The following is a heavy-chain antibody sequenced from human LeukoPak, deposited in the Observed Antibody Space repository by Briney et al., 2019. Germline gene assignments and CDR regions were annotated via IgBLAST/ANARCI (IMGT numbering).Heavy chain of an antibody. J-gene: IGHJ6*03. CDR2: LYHSGAA. CDR3: ARLGKTYYMDV. D-gene: IGHD1/OR15-1a*01. CDR1: GDSISNYY. V-gene: IGHV4-59*08. Sequence: SETLSLTCTVSGDSISNYYWTWIWQPPGPGLEWIGNLYHSGAADYNRSLKTRVTTSVDPSKDQFSLSLRSSTAPDTAVYFCARLGKTYYMDVWGTGTTVTVSS.